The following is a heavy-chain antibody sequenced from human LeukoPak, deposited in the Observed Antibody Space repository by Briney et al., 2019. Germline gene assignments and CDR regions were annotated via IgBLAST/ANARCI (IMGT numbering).Heavy chain of an antibody. Sequence: GGSLRLSCAASGFTFSNYDMHWVRQAPGKGLEWVALISYGGSNEYYGGSVKGRFTISRDNSKNTLYLQMNSLSAGDTAVYYCATGDNSGYDYWGQGTLVTVSS. CDR3: ATGDNSGYDY. CDR2: ISYGGSNE. J-gene: IGHJ4*02. CDR1: GFTFSNYD. V-gene: IGHV3-30*03. D-gene: IGHD3-22*01.